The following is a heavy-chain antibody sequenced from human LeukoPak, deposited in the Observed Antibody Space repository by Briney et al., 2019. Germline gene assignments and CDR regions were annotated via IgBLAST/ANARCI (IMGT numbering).Heavy chain of an antibody. CDR2: ISTSSSYI. J-gene: IGHJ3*02. Sequence: GGSLRLSCAASGFTFSSYTMNWVRQAPGKGLEWVSSISTSSSYIYYADSVKGRFTISRDNAKNSLYLQMNSLRAEDTAVYYCARDWSYSDAFDIWGQGTMVTVSS. CDR3: ARDWSYSDAFDI. V-gene: IGHV3-21*01. D-gene: IGHD1-26*01. CDR1: GFTFSSYT.